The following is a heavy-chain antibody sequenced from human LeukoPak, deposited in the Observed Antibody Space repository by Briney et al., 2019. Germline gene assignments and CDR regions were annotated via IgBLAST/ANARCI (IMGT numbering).Heavy chain of an antibody. Sequence: GSLRLSCAASGFTFSSYSMNWVRQAPGRGLEWVSSISSSSSYIYYADSVKGRFTISRDNAKNSLYLQMNSLRAEDTAVYYCAREYYYDSSGYYYAFDYWGQGTLVTVSS. J-gene: IGHJ4*02. CDR1: GFTFSSYS. CDR2: ISSSSSYI. CDR3: AREYYYDSSGYYYAFDY. D-gene: IGHD3-22*01. V-gene: IGHV3-21*01.